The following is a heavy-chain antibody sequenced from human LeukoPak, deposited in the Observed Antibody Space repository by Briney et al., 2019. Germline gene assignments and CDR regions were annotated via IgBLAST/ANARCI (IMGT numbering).Heavy chain of an antibody. CDR1: GGSFSGYY. CDR3: ARGSSGGSCYRL. Sequence: SETLSLTCAVYGGSFSGYYWSWTRQPPGKGLEWIGEINHSGSTNYNPSLKSRVTISVDTSKNQFSLKLSSVTAADTAVYYCARGSSGGSCYRLWGQGTLVTVSS. D-gene: IGHD2-15*01. CDR2: INHSGST. V-gene: IGHV4-34*01. J-gene: IGHJ4*02.